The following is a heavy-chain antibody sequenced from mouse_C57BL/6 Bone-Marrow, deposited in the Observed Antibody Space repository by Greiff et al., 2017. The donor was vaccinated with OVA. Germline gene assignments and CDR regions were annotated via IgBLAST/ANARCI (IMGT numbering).Heavy chain of an antibody. CDR1: GYTFTDYY. J-gene: IGHJ1*01. V-gene: IGHV1-75*01. CDR3: AMEIPPYWYFDV. CDR2: IFPGSGST. D-gene: IGHD5-1-1*01. Sequence: QVQLKESGPELVKPGASVKISCKASGYTFTDYYINWVKQRPGQGLEWIGWIFPGSGSTYYNEKFKGKATLNVDKSSSTAYLLLRSLTSEDSAVYFCAMEIPPYWYFDVWGAGTTVSVSS.